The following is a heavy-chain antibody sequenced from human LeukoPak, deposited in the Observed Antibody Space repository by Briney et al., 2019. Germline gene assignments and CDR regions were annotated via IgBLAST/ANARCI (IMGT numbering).Heavy chain of an antibody. CDR1: GLTFSSYW. D-gene: IGHD3-16*01. Sequence: QPGGSLRLSCAASGLTFSSYWMSWVRQAPGKGLEWVAHIKQDGGEKYYVDSVKGRFTISRDNANNLVFLQMNSLRAEDTAVYYCARGWNYVFRFDDWGQGTLVTVSS. CDR3: ARGWNYVFRFDD. CDR2: IKQDGGEK. J-gene: IGHJ4*02. V-gene: IGHV3-7*01.